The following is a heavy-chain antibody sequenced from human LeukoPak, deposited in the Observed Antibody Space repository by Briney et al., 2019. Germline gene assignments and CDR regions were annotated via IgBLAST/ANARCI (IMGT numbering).Heavy chain of an antibody. D-gene: IGHD3-3*01. Sequence: GASVKVSCKASGGTFSSYAISWVRQAPGQGLEWMGGIIPIFGTANYAQKFQGRVTITTDESTSTAYMELRSLRSEDTAVYYCAKGLGFWYAFDIWGQGTMVTVSS. CDR2: IIPIFGTA. CDR3: AKGLGFWYAFDI. CDR1: GGTFSSYA. J-gene: IGHJ3*02. V-gene: IGHV1-69*05.